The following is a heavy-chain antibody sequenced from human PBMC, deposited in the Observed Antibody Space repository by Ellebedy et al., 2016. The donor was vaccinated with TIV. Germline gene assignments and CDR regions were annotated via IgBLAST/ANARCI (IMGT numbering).Heavy chain of an antibody. CDR1: GFTFSSYS. CDR2: IISSSSTI. Sequence: GESLKISCAASGFTFSSYSMNWVRQAPGRGLEWISYIISSSSTIYYADSVKGRFTISRDNAKNSLYLQMNSLRDEDSAVYYCARDQTFYFYGMDVWGQGTTVTVSS. V-gene: IGHV3-48*02. CDR3: ARDQTFYFYGMDV. J-gene: IGHJ6*02.